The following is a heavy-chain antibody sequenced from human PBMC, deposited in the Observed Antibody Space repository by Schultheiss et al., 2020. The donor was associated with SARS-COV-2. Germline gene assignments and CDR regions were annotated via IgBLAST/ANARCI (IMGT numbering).Heavy chain of an antibody. D-gene: IGHD6-6*01. CDR2: IYYTGST. CDR1: GGSVSSGSYY. J-gene: IGHJ4*02. V-gene: IGHV4-61*01. Sequence: SQTLSLTCTVSGGSVSSGSYYWSWIRQPPGKGLEWIGYIYYTGSTNYNPSLMSRVTISVDTSKNQFSLKLTSVTAADTAVYYCARAVSSSARFNYWGQGTLVTVAS. CDR3: ARAVSSSARFNY.